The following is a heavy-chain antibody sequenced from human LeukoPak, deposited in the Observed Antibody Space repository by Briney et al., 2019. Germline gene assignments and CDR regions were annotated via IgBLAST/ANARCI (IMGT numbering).Heavy chain of an antibody. CDR2: IYYSGST. J-gene: IGHJ4*02. CDR1: GGSISSSSYY. Sequence: SETLSLTXTVSGGSISSSSYYWGWIRQPPGKGLEWIGSIYYSGSTYYNPSLKSRVTISVHTSKNQFSLKLSSVTAADTAVYYCAGFIVVVVAATSWGQGTLVTVSS. D-gene: IGHD2-15*01. V-gene: IGHV4-39*01. CDR3: AGFIVVVVAATS.